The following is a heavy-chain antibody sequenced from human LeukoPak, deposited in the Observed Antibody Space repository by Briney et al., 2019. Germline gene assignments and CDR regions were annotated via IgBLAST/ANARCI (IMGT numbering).Heavy chain of an antibody. CDR2: INHSGST. D-gene: IGHD1-7*01. CDR1: GGSISSSSYY. CDR3: ARGLAKAGTTY. V-gene: IGHV4-39*07. Sequence: SETLSLTCTVSGGSISSSSYYWGWIRQPPGKGLEWIGEINHSGSTNYNPSLKSRVTISVDTSKNQFSLKLSSVTAADTAVYYCARGLAKAGTTYWGQGTLVTVSS. J-gene: IGHJ4*02.